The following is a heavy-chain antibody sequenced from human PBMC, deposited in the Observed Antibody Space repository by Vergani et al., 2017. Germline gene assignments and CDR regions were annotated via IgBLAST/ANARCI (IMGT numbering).Heavy chain of an antibody. V-gene: IGHV3-23*01. Sequence: EVQLLESGGGLAHPGGSLTLPCAASRFTFNNYAMTWVRQAPGKGLEWVSSISGSGDNTYYANPVKGRFTVSRDNSKNTLYLRMRSLRVDDTAVYYCASQQWELYYWGQGTLVTVSS. D-gene: IGHD1-26*01. CDR2: ISGSGDNT. CDR3: ASQQWELYY. CDR1: RFTFNNYA. J-gene: IGHJ4*02.